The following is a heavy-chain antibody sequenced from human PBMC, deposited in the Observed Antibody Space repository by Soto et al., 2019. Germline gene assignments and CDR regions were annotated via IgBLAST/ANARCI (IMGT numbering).Heavy chain of an antibody. J-gene: IGHJ5*02. CDR1: GGSISSYY. Sequence: SETLSLTCTVSGGSISSYYWSWIRQPPGKGLEWIGHIYYSGSTNYNPSLKSRVTISVDTSKNQFSLKLSSVTAADTAVYYCARDFEKGYTHGAWFDPWGQGTLVTVSS. D-gene: IGHD5-18*01. V-gene: IGHV4-59*01. CDR2: IYYSGST. CDR3: ARDFEKGYTHGAWFDP.